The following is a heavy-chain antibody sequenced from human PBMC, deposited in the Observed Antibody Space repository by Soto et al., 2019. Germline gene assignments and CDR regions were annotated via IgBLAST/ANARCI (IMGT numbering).Heavy chain of an antibody. CDR2: IWYDGSNK. CDR1: GFTFSNYG. J-gene: IGHJ3*02. CDR3: AREGPTNDAFDI. V-gene: IGHV3-33*01. Sequence: VPLVESGGGVVQPGRSLRLSCAASGFTFSNYGMHWVRLAPGKGLEWVAVIWYDGSNKYYADSVKGRFTISRDNSKNTLYLQMNSLRAEDTAVYYCAREGPTNDAFDIWGQGTMVTVSS.